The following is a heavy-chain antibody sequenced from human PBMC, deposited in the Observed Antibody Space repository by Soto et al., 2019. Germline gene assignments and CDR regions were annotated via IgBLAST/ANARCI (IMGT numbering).Heavy chain of an antibody. Sequence: SETLSLTCTVSGGSISSYYWSWIRQPPGKGLEWIGYIYYSGSTNYNPSLKSRVTISVDTSKNQFSLKLSSVTAADTAVYYCASRGTYYDFWSGYPPPYYMDVWGKGTTVTVSS. J-gene: IGHJ6*03. CDR3: ASRGTYYDFWSGYPPPYYMDV. D-gene: IGHD3-3*01. CDR2: IYYSGST. V-gene: IGHV4-59*08. CDR1: GGSISSYY.